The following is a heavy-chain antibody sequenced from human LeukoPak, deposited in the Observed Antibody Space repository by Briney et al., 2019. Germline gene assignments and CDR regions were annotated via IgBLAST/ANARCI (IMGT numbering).Heavy chain of an antibody. D-gene: IGHD4-17*01. CDR1: GFTFSNFA. J-gene: IGHJ6*02. V-gene: IGHV3-64D*09. Sequence: GGSLRLSCSASGFTFSNFAMHWVRQAPGKGLEHVSAIRSNGDSTYYTDSVKGRFTISRDNSQKTLYLQMSSLRAEDTGVYYCVKAATVTIHYYYYGMDVWGQGTTVTVSS. CDR3: VKAATVTIHYYYYGMDV. CDR2: IRSNGDST.